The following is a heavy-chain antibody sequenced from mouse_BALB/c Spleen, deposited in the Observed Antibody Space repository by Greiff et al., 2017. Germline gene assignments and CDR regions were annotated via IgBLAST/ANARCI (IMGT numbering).Heavy chain of an antibody. Sequence: DVKLVESGGGLVQPKGSLKLSCAASGFTFNTYAMNWVRQAPGKGLEWVARIRSKSNNYATYYADSVKDRFTISRDDSQSMLYLQMNNLKTEDTAMYYCVRNGGDYAMDYWGQGTSVTVSS. CDR3: VRNGGDYAMDY. J-gene: IGHJ4*01. CDR1: GFTFNTYA. CDR2: IRSKSNNYAT. V-gene: IGHV10-1*02.